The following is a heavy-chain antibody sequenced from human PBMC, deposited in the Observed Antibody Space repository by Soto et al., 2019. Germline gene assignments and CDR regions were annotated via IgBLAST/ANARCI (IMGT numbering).Heavy chain of an antibody. Sequence: TSETLSLTCAVYGGSFSGYYWSWIRQPPGKGLEWIGEINHSGSTNYNPSLKSRVTISVDTSKNQFSLKLSSVTAADTAVYYCASANILGDLDYWGQGTLVTVSS. V-gene: IGHV4-34*01. CDR3: ASANILGDLDY. CDR2: INHSGST. D-gene: IGHD3-16*01. J-gene: IGHJ4*02. CDR1: GGSFSGYY.